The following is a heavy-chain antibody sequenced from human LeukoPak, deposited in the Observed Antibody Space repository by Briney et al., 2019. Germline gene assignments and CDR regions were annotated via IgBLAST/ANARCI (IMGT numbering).Heavy chain of an antibody. V-gene: IGHV3-43D*03. J-gene: IGHJ6*03. CDR2: ISWDGGNT. CDR1: GFTFDDYA. D-gene: IGHD6-6*01. Sequence: GGSLRLSCAASGFTFDDYAMHWVRQAPGKGLEWVSLISWDGGNTYYADSVKGRFTISRDNSKNSLYLQMNSLRAEDTALYYCAKDGVKYSSSSAYYYYYYMDVWGKGTTVTVSS. CDR3: AKDGVKYSSSSAYYYYYYMDV.